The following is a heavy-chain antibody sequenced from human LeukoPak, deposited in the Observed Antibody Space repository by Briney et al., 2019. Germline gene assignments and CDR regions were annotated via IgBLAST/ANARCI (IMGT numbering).Heavy chain of an antibody. Sequence: PGGSLRVSCAASGFTIKTYCMRWVRRSPGKGLEWVANINRDGSEKYYVDSVKGRFTVSRDNAKNSLYLQLNSLRAEDTAVYYCGTRAYWGQGTLVTVSS. J-gene: IGHJ4*02. CDR2: INRDGSEK. V-gene: IGHV3-7*01. CDR3: GTRAY. CDR1: GFTIKTYC.